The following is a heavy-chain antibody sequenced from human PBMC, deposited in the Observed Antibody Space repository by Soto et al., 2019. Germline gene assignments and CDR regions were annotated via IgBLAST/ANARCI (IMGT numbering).Heavy chain of an antibody. CDR2: ISTDNTHR. Sequence: ASVKVSCKASGYNFLTYGISWLRQATGRGLEWMGWISTDNTHRNYAQNFQERVTLTTDTSTNTAYMELMSLRSDDTAIYYCARDRPGISVIRAVKTYNYFDPWGQGTLVTVSS. V-gene: IGHV1-18*01. CDR1: GYNFLTYG. CDR3: ARDRPGISVIRAVKTYNYFDP. D-gene: IGHD3-10*01. J-gene: IGHJ5*02.